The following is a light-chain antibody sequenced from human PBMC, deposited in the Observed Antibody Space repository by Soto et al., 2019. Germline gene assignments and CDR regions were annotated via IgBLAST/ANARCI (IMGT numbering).Light chain of an antibody. V-gene: IGKV1-39*01. CDR1: QSIARF. CDR2: GAS. CDR3: QQSHIAPYT. J-gene: IGKJ2*01. Sequence: DLQMTQSPSSLSAAVGDRVTITCRASQSIARFLNWYQQKPGEVPKLLIFGASYLRSGVPSRFSGSGSGTHFALTITSLQPEDCATYFCQQSHIAPYTFGQGTNL.